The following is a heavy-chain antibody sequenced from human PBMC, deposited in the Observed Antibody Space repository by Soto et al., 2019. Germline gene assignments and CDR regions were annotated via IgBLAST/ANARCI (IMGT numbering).Heavy chain of an antibody. Sequence: SETLSLTCTVSGGSISSYYWSWIRQPPGKGLEWIGYIYYSGSTNYNPSLKSRVTISVDTSKNQFSLKLSSVTAADTAVYYCARALRTRSSNPYYYYYYMDVWGKGTTVTV. CDR1: GGSISSYY. D-gene: IGHD2-2*01. V-gene: IGHV4-59*01. CDR3: ARALRTRSSNPYYYYYYMDV. J-gene: IGHJ6*03. CDR2: IYYSGST.